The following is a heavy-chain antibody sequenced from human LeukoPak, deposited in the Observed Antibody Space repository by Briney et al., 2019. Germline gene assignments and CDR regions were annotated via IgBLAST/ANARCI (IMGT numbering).Heavy chain of an antibody. CDR2: INPSGGST. V-gene: IGHV1-46*01. Sequence: ASVKVSCKASGYTFTNYYIHWVRQAPGQGLEWMGIINPSGGSTSYAQKFQGRVTMTRDMSTSTVYMELSSLRSEDAAVYYCARGDYVWGSYRHLDYWGQGTLVTVSS. D-gene: IGHD3-16*02. CDR1: GYTFTNYY. J-gene: IGHJ4*02. CDR3: ARGDYVWGSYRHLDY.